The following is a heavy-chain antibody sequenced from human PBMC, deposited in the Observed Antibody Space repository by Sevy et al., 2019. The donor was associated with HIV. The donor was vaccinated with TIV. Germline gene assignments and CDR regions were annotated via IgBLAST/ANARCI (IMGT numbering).Heavy chain of an antibody. CDR1: GGSVSSGSYY. V-gene: IGHV4-61*01. CDR3: AGDHTGGGDWISYFDY. J-gene: IGHJ4*02. D-gene: IGHD2-21*02. Sequence: SETLSLTCTVSGGSVSSGSYYWSWIRQPPGKGLEWIGYIYYSGSTNYNPSLKSRVTISVDTSKNQFSLKLSPVTAAETAVYYCAGDHTGGGDWISYFDYWGQGTLVTVSS. CDR2: IYYSGST.